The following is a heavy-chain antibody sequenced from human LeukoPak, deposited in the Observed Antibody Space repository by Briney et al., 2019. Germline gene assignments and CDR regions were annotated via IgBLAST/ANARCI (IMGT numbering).Heavy chain of an antibody. CDR1: GYSFTSYW. CDR3: ATHPGGLQSGFDN. Sequence: GESLKISCKGSGYSFTSYWIGWVRQMPGKGLEYMGIIHPGDSDTRYSPSIQGQVTISVDRSSSTAYIQWSRLKASDTAMYYCATHPGGLQSGFDNWGQGTLVTVSS. J-gene: IGHJ4*02. CDR2: IHPGDSDT. D-gene: IGHD5-24*01. V-gene: IGHV5-51*01.